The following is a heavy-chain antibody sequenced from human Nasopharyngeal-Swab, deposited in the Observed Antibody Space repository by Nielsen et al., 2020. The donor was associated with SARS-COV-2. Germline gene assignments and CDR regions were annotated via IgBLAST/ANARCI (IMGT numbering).Heavy chain of an antibody. D-gene: IGHD6-19*01. V-gene: IGHV4-34*01. J-gene: IGHJ4*02. CDR3: ARLVEVTGVAVAGFDY. CDR1: GGAFSGYY. CDR2: INHSGSA. Sequence: SETLSLTCAVYGGAFSGYYWSWIRQPPGKGLEWIGEINHSGSANYNPSLKSRVTISVDTSKNQFSLKLSSVTAADTAVYYCARLVEVTGVAVAGFDYWGQGTLVTVSS.